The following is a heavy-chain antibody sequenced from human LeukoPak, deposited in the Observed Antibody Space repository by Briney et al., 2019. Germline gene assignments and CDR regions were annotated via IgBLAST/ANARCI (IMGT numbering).Heavy chain of an antibody. CDR2: IQYEGSNK. CDR3: AELGITMIGGV. J-gene: IGHJ6*04. CDR1: GFTFSTYG. D-gene: IGHD3-10*02. V-gene: IGHV3-30*02. Sequence: PGGSLRLSCVASGFTFSTYGMHWVRQAPGKGLEWVAFIQYEGSNKVYGDSVKGRFTISRDNAKNSLYLQMNSLRAEDTAVYYCAELGITMIGGVWGKGTTVTISS.